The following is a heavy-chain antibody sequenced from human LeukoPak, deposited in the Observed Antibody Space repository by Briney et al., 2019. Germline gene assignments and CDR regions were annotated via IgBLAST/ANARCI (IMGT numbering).Heavy chain of an antibody. Sequence: ASVKVSCKASGGTFSSYAISWVRQAPGQGLEWMGGIIPIFGTANYAQKFQGRVTITADESTSTAYMELSSLRSDDTAVYYCSKVGATGYWGQGTLVTVSS. D-gene: IGHD1-26*01. V-gene: IGHV1-69*13. CDR2: IIPIFGTA. CDR3: SKVGATGY. CDR1: GGTFSSYA. J-gene: IGHJ4*02.